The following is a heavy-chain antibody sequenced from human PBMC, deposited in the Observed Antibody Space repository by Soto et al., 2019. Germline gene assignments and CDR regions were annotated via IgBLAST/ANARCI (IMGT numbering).Heavy chain of an antibody. CDR1: GFTFTDYA. J-gene: IGHJ4*02. D-gene: IGHD5-12*01. V-gene: IGHV3-23*01. Sequence: EVQLLESGGGFVQPGGSLRLSCAASGFTFTDYAMTWVRQAPGKGLEWVSAITSSGSSTYYAESVKGRFTISRDNSKSTLYLQMNILRAEDTATYYCAKGAEGYVVSFLDYWGQGTLVTVSS. CDR3: AKGAEGYVVSFLDY. CDR2: ITSSGSST.